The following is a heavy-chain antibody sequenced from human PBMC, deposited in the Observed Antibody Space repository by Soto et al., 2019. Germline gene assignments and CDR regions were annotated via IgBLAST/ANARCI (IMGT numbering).Heavy chain of an antibody. CDR2: IYSGGST. Sequence: GGSLRLSCAASGFTVSSNYMSWVRQAPGKGLEWVSVIYSGGSTDYADSVKGRFTISRHNSKNTLYLQMNSLRAEDTAVYFCARGAGEAFDIWGQGTMVTVSS. D-gene: IGHD7-27*01. J-gene: IGHJ3*02. V-gene: IGHV3-53*04. CDR1: GFTVSSNY. CDR3: ARGAGEAFDI.